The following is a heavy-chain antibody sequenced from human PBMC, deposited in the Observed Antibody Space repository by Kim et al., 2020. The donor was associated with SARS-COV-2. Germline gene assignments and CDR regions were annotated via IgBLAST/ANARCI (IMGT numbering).Heavy chain of an antibody. CDR3: AREGGSGSYYSNYYHGMDV. V-gene: IGHV3-11*04. Sequence: GLFTISRDNAKNSLYLQMNSLRAEDTAVYYCAREGGSGSYYSNYYHGMDVWGQGTTVTVSS. D-gene: IGHD3-10*01. J-gene: IGHJ6*02.